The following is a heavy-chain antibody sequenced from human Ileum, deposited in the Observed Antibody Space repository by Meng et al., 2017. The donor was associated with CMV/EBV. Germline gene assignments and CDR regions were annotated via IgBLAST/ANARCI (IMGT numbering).Heavy chain of an antibody. Sequence: EVQLLESGGALVQTGGSLRLSCVGSGFNFSSYALSWVRQAPGKGLEWVSTVSGSSITKYYADSVKGRFTISRDNYNDILSLEMNSLRVEDTALYYCVKDHKDWGHGTLVTVSS. J-gene: IGHJ4*01. CDR2: VSGSSITK. CDR1: GFNFSSYA. V-gene: IGHV3-23*01. CDR3: VKDHKD.